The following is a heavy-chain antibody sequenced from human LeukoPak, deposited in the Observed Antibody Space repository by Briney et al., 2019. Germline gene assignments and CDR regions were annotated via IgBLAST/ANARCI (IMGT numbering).Heavy chain of an antibody. CDR2: IIGDGSST. J-gene: IGHJ4*02. Sequence: GGSLRLSCAASGFTFSRYLMHWVRQAPGKGLVGVSRIIGDGSSTSYGDSVKGRFTISRDNAKNTLYLQMNSLRAEDTAVYYCVRGGGYYFDYWGQGTLVTVSS. V-gene: IGHV3-74*01. CDR3: VRGGGYYFDY. CDR1: GFTFSRYL. D-gene: IGHD3-16*01.